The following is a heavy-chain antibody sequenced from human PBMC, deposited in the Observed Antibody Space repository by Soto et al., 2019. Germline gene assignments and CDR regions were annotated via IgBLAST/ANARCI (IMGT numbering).Heavy chain of an antibody. CDR3: ARDRFSSGFDY. D-gene: IGHD6-19*01. CDR1: GGSIGSYY. J-gene: IGHJ4*02. Sequence: SETLSLTCTVSGGSIGSYYWSWIRQPPGKGLEWIGYIYYSGSTNYNPSLKSRVTMSVDTSKNQFSLKLTSVTAADTAVYYCARDRFSSGFDYWGQGTLVTVSS. CDR2: IYYSGST. V-gene: IGHV4-59*01.